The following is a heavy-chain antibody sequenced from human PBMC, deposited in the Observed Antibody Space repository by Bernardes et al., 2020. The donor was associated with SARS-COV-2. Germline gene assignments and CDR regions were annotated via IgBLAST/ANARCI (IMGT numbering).Heavy chain of an antibody. CDR1: GGSISSYY. CDR3: ASIAAAGTRTLYYYGMDV. J-gene: IGHJ6*02. CDR2: IYYSGST. D-gene: IGHD6-13*01. V-gene: IGHV4-59*08. Sequence: SETLSLTCTVSGGSISSYYWSWIRQPPGKGLEWIGYIYYSGSTNYNPSLKSRVTISVDTSKNQFSLKLSPVTAADTAVYYCASIAAAGTRTLYYYGMDVWGQGTTVTVSS.